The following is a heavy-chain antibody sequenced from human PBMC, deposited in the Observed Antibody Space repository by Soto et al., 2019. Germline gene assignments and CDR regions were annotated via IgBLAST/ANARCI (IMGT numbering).Heavy chain of an antibody. V-gene: IGHV4-30-4*01. CDR1: GGSISSGDNC. D-gene: IGHD6-13*01. Sequence: QMQLQESGPGLVKPSQTLSLTCTVSGGSISSGDNCWSWIRQPPGKGLEWIGCISYSGSTYSNSSLKSRITMSVDTSKNQFSLKLSSVTAADTAVYYCARGGNWFNSNYWFDPWGQGTLVTVSS. J-gene: IGHJ5*02. CDR2: ISYSGST. CDR3: ARGGNWFNSNYWFDP.